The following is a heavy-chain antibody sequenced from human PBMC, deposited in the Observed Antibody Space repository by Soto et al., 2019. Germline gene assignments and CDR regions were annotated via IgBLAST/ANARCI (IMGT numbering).Heavy chain of an antibody. Sequence: GASVKVSCKASGYTFTSYHMHWVRQAPGQGLERMGIINPSGGSTSYAQKFQGRVTMTRDTSTSTVYMELSSLRSEDTAVYYCARDMDGFGDSPTNFDYWGQGTLVTVSS. CDR3: ARDMDGFGDSPTNFDY. CDR1: GYTFTSYH. J-gene: IGHJ4*02. D-gene: IGHD4-17*01. V-gene: IGHV1-46*01. CDR2: INPSGGST.